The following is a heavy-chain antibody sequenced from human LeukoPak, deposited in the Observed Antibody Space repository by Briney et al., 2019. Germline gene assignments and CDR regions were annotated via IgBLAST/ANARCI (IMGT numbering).Heavy chain of an antibody. D-gene: IGHD7-27*01. Sequence: GGSLRLSCAASGFTFSSYWMSWVRQAPGKGLEWVANIKQDGSEKYYVDSVKGRFTNSRDNAKNSLYLQMNSLRAEDTAVYYCARDWGTGDHDYWGQGTLVTVSS. CDR1: GFTFSSYW. CDR2: IKQDGSEK. CDR3: ARDWGTGDHDY. V-gene: IGHV3-7*01. J-gene: IGHJ4*02.